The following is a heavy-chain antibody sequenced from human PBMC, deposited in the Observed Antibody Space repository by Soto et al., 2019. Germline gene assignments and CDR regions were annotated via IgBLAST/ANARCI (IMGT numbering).Heavy chain of an antibody. J-gene: IGHJ4*02. Sequence: GGSLRLSCAASGFTFSSYWMSWVRQAPGKGLEWVANIKQDGSEKYYVDSVKGRFTISRDNAKNSLYLQMNSLRAEDTAVYYCAGYCSSTSCYVNYFDYWGQGTLVTVSS. CDR1: GFTFSSYW. CDR3: AGYCSSTSCYVNYFDY. CDR2: IKQDGSEK. V-gene: IGHV3-7*01. D-gene: IGHD2-2*01.